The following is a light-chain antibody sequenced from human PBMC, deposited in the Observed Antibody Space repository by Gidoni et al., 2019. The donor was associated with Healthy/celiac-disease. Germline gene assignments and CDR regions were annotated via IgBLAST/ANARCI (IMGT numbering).Light chain of an antibody. V-gene: IGKV3-20*01. CDR1: QSVSSSY. CDR2: GAS. CDR3: QQYGSSPYT. Sequence: EIVLTQSPGTLSLSPGERATLSCRASQSVSSSYLAWYHQKPGQATRLLIYGASSRATCIPDRFSGSGSGTDFTLTIIRLEPEDFAVYYCQQYGSSPYTFGQGTKLEIK. J-gene: IGKJ2*01.